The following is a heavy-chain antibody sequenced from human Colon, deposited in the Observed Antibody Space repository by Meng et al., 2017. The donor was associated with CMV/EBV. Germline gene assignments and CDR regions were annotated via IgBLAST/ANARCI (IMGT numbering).Heavy chain of an antibody. Sequence: QVALMESGGGGKGPGASVKVSCKTSGYTFSDYYMHWVRQAPGQGLEWMGWIRSDGSAANYAQKFRGRVTMTRDASVSTAYMELSGLTSDDTAVYFCVRSSGWSLFDYWGPGALVTVSS. CDR1: GYTFSDYY. CDR3: VRSSGWSLFDY. CDR2: IRSDGSAA. J-gene: IGHJ4*02. V-gene: IGHV1-2*02. D-gene: IGHD6-19*01.